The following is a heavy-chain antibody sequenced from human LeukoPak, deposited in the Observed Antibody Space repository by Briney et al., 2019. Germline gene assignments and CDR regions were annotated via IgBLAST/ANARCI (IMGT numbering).Heavy chain of an antibody. J-gene: IGHJ4*02. CDR3: ARGGLHSYSKEFDY. V-gene: IGHV1-69*05. CDR1: GGTFSSYA. D-gene: IGHD4-11*01. Sequence: ASVKVSCKASGGTFSSYAISWVRQAPGQGLEWMGGIIPIFGTANYAQKFQGRVTMTRDTSTSTVYMELSSLRSEDTAVYYCARGGLHSYSKEFDYWGQGTLVTVSS. CDR2: IIPIFGTA.